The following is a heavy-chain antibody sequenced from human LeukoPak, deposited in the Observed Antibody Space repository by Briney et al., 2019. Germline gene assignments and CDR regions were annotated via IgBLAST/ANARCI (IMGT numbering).Heavy chain of an antibody. CDR1: GFTFSSYG. CDR2: ISYDGSNK. Sequence: QPGRSLRLSCAASGFTFSSYGMHWVRQAPGKGLEWVAVISYDGSNKYYADSVKGRFTISRDNSKNTLYLQMNSLRAEDTAVYYCAKDQYSGYVRTQGPNDYWGQGTLVTVSS. V-gene: IGHV3-30*18. D-gene: IGHD5-12*01. J-gene: IGHJ4*02. CDR3: AKDQYSGYVRTQGPNDY.